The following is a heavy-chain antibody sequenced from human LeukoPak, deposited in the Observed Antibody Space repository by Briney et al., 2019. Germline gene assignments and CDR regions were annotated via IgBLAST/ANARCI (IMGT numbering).Heavy chain of an antibody. CDR3: ARDLSGYIIGRGFDY. V-gene: IGHV3-30*01. CDR2: ISYDGSNK. Sequence: GGSLRLSCAASGFTFSSYAMHWVRQAPGKGLEWVAVISYDGSNKYYADSVKGRFTISKDNSKNTLYLQMNSLRAEDTAVYYCARDLSGYIIGRGFDYWGQGTLVTVSS. D-gene: IGHD2-15*01. J-gene: IGHJ4*02. CDR1: GFTFSSYA.